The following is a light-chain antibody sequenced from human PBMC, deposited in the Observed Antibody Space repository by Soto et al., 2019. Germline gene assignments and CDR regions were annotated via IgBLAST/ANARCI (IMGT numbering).Light chain of an antibody. Sequence: EIVLAQCRGSLSLSPVAGSSLSCRASQSVSSSYLAWYQQKPGQAPRFLIYSASSRATGIPDRFSGSGSGTDFTLTISRLEPEEFAVYYCQQYGRSPTTFGQGTKVDIK. CDR3: QQYGRSPTT. CDR2: SAS. J-gene: IGKJ1*01. CDR1: QSVSSSY. V-gene: IGKV3-20*01.